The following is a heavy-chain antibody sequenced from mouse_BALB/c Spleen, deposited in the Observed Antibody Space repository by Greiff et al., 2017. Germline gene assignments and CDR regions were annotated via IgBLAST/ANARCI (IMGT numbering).Heavy chain of an antibody. D-gene: IGHD1-1*01. V-gene: IGHV3-6*02. J-gene: IGHJ2*01. Sequence: EVQLQQSGPGLVKPSQSLSLTCSVTGYSITSGYYWNWIRQFPGNKLEWMGYISYDGSNNYNPSLKNRISITRDTSKNQFFLKLNSVTTEDTATYYCAREHGSSYVDYWGQGTTLTVSS. CDR1: GYSITSGYY. CDR2: ISYDGSN. CDR3: AREHGSSYVDY.